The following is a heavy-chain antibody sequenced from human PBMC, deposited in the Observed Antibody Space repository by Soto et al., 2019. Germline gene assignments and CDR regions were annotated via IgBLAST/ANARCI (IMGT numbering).Heavy chain of an antibody. CDR3: ARAITMIVVAFGEKAAYYYGMDV. CDR1: GGTFSSYA. D-gene: IGHD3-22*01. J-gene: IGHJ6*02. Sequence: SVKVSCKASGGTFSSYAISWVRQAPGQGLEWVGGISPILGTANYAQKFQGRVTITAEEATSTAYMELSSLRSEDTAVYYCARAITMIVVAFGEKAAYYYGMDVWGQGTTVTVSS. CDR2: ISPILGTA. V-gene: IGHV1-69*13.